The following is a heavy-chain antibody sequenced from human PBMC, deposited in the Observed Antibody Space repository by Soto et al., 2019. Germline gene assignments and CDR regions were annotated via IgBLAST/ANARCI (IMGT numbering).Heavy chain of an antibody. Sequence: PGGSLRLSCVASGFIFSNHAMHWVRQAPGKGLEWVAAISFDANNKYYADSVKGRFTISRDNSKDTLSLQMNSLRLEDTAVYYCAKEDAIKAAYAFDIWGQGTLVTVSS. CDR3: AKEDAIKAAYAFDI. V-gene: IGHV3-30*18. CDR1: GFIFSNHA. CDR2: ISFDANNK. J-gene: IGHJ3*02.